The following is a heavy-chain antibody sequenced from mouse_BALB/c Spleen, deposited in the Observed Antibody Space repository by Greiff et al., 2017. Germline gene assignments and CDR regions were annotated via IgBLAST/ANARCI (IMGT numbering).Heavy chain of an antibody. CDR2: IWSGGST. J-gene: IGHJ4*01. Sequence: QVQLQQSGPGLVQPSQSLSITCTVSGFSLTSYGVHWVRQSPGKGLVWLGVIWSGGSTDYNAAFISRLSISKDNSKSQVFFKMNSLQANDTAIYYCARMGYGNYAMDYWGQGTSVTVSS. CDR1: GFSLTSYG. CDR3: ARMGYGNYAMDY. V-gene: IGHV2-2*02. D-gene: IGHD2-1*01.